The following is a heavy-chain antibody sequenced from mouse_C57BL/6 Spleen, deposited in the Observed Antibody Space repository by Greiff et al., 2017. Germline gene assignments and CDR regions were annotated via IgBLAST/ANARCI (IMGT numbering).Heavy chain of an antibody. J-gene: IGHJ1*03. V-gene: IGHV1-80*01. CDR3: ARGGHGNWYFDV. CDR2: IYPGDGDT. D-gene: IGHD1-1*01. CDR1: GYAFSSYW. Sequence: VQLQQSGAELVKPGASVKISCKASGYAFSSYWMNWVKQRPGKGLEWIGQIYPGDGDTNYNGKFKGKATLTADKSSSTAYMQLSSLTSEDSAVYFCARGGHGNWYFDVWGTGTTVTVSS.